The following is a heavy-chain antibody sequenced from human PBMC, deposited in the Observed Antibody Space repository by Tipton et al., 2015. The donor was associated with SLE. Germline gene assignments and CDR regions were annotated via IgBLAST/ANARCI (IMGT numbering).Heavy chain of an antibody. Sequence: TLSLTCTVSGGSITNNFYFWGWIRQHPGKGLEWIGYIYYSGSTNYNPSFLSRVAMSVDTAENQFSLNLASVTAADTALYYCARGGYCTHTNCYPFDHWGQGILVTVSS. V-gene: IGHV4-61*05. CDR3: ARGGYCTHTNCYPFDH. D-gene: IGHD2-2*01. CDR1: GGSITNNFYF. J-gene: IGHJ4*02. CDR2: IYYSGST.